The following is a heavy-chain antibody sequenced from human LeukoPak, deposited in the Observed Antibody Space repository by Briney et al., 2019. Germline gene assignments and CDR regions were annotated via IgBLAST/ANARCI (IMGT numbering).Heavy chain of an antibody. V-gene: IGHV1-69*13. D-gene: IGHD3-22*01. CDR1: GGTFSSYA. CDR3: ARIENYYDSSGYYSRDTRFDY. J-gene: IGHJ4*02. Sequence: SVKVSCKASGGTFSSYAISWVRQAPGQGLEWMGGIIPIFGTANYAQKFQGRVTITADESTSTAYMELSSLRSEDTAVYYCARIENYYDSSGYYSRDTRFDYWAREPWSPSPQ. CDR2: IIPIFGTA.